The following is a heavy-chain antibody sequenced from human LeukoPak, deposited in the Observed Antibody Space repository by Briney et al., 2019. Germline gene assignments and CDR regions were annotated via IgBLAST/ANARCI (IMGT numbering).Heavy chain of an antibody. D-gene: IGHD3-10*01. CDR2: IYPGDSDT. V-gene: IGHV5-51*01. CDR1: GYSFTSYW. CDR3: ARRSRGFFGRSGYGMDV. J-gene: IGHJ6*02. Sequence: GESLQISCKGSGYSFTSYWIGWVRQMPGKGLEWMGIIYPGDSDTRYSPSFQGQVTISADKSISAAYLQWSSLKASDTAMYYCARRSRGFFGRSGYGMDVWGQGTTVTVSS.